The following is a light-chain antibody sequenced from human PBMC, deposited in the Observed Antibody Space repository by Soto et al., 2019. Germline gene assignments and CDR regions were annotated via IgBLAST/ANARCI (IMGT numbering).Light chain of an antibody. CDR2: GAS. CDR3: HHYET. V-gene: IGKV3-20*01. CDR1: QSVSRSY. Sequence: EIVLKQSPGTLSLSSGDRATLSCRASQSVSRSYLGWYQQKPGQAPRLLMYGASIRDAGVPDRFSGSGSGTEFTLTISRLEPEDFTVYYCHHYETFGQGTKVDIK. J-gene: IGKJ1*01.